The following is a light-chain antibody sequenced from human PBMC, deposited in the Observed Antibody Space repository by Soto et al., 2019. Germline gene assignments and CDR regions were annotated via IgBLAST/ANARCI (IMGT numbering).Light chain of an antibody. Sequence: QSALTQPPSASGSPGQSVTISCTGTSSDVGKYDYVSWYQQQSGKAPKLMIHEVSNRPSGVSNRFSGSKSGNTASLTISGLQAEYEADYYCRSYTSSRAYVFGIGTKLTVL. V-gene: IGLV2-14*01. CDR1: SSDVGKYDY. CDR2: EVS. J-gene: IGLJ1*01. CDR3: RSYTSSRAYV.